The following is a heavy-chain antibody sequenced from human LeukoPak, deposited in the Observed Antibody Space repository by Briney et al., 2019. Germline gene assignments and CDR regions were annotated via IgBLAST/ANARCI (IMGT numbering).Heavy chain of an antibody. V-gene: IGHV3-21*01. CDR3: ARDTIVVVIPNFDY. CDR2: ISSSSSYI. D-gene: IGHD3-22*01. J-gene: IGHJ4*02. Sequence: GGSLRLSCAASGFTFSSYWMHWVRQPPGKGLEWVSSISSSSSYIYYADSVKGRFTISRDNAKNSLYLQMNSLRAEDTAVYYCARDTIVVVIPNFDYWGQGTLVTVSS. CDR1: GFTFSSYW.